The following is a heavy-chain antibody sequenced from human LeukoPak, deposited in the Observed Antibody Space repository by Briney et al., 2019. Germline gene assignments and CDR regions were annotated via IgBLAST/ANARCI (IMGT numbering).Heavy chain of an antibody. CDR3: ARASIAARFRYYYYYMDV. Sequence: ASVKVSCKASGYTFTGYYMHWVRQAPGQGLERMGWINTNTGNPTYAQGFTGRFVFSLDTSVSTAYLQISSLKAEDTAVYYCARASIAARFRYYYYYMDVWGKGTTVTVSS. CDR1: GYTFTGYY. CDR2: INTNTGNP. D-gene: IGHD6-6*01. J-gene: IGHJ6*03. V-gene: IGHV7-4-1*02.